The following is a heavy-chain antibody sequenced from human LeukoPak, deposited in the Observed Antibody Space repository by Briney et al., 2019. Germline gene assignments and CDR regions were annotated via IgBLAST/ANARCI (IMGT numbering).Heavy chain of an antibody. D-gene: IGHD2-21*02. J-gene: IGHJ3*02. CDR1: GGSISSYY. CDR3: ARSVTGGDAFDI. CDR2: VYYSGST. Sequence: SETLSLTCTVSGGSISSYYWSWIRQPPGKGLEWIGYVYYSGSTNYNPSLKSRVTISVDTSKNQFSLKLSSVTAADTAVYYCARSVTGGDAFDIWGQGTMVTVSS. V-gene: IGHV4-59*01.